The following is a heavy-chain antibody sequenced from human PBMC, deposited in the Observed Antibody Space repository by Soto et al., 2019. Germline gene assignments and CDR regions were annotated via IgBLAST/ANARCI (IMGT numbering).Heavy chain of an antibody. D-gene: IGHD3-10*01. V-gene: IGHV1-24*01. Sequence: ASVKVSCKVSGYTLTELSMHWVRQAPGKGLEWMGGFDPEDGETIYAQKFQGRVTMTEDTSTDTAYMELSSLRSEDTAVYYCATDRGRYGSGSYYPKGYFDYWGQGTLVTVSS. CDR2: FDPEDGET. CDR1: GYTLTELS. J-gene: IGHJ4*02. CDR3: ATDRGRYGSGSYYPKGYFDY.